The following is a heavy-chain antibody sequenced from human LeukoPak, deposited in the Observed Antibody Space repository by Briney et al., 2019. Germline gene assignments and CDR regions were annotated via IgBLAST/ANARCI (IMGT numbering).Heavy chain of an antibody. CDR3: ARASLRAAAGTLNY. Sequence: GGSLRLSCTASGFNFSTHEMNWVRQAPGKGLEWVSYISSSGSTMYYADSMKGRFSISRDNAKNSLYLQMNSLRAEDTAVYYCARASLRAAAGTLNYWGQGTLVTVSS. V-gene: IGHV3-48*03. D-gene: IGHD6-13*01. CDR2: ISSSGSTM. J-gene: IGHJ4*02. CDR1: GFNFSTHE.